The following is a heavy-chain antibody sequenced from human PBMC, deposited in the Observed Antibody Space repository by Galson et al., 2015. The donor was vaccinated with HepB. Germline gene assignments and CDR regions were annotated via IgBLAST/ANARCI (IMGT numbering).Heavy chain of an antibody. CDR3: AREQNFWSGLGYMDV. V-gene: IGHV4-4*02. Sequence: ETLSLTCAVSGGSISSSNWWSWVRQPPGKGLEWIGEIYHSGSTNYNPSLKSRVTISVDKSKNQFSLKLSSVTAADTAVYYCAREQNFWSGLGYMDVWGKGTTVTVSS. J-gene: IGHJ6*03. CDR2: IYHSGST. CDR1: GGSISSSNW. D-gene: IGHD3-3*01.